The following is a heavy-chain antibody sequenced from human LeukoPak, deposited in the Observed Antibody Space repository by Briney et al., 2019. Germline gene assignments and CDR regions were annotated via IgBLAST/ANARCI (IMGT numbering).Heavy chain of an antibody. CDR2: INHSEST. Sequence: SETLSLTCAVYGGSFSGYYWSWIRQPPGKGLEWIGEINHSESTNYNPSLKSRVTVSVDTSKNQFSLKLTSVTAADAAVYYCATRPDGPGGFDPWGQGTLATVSS. D-gene: IGHD2-8*01. V-gene: IGHV4-34*01. J-gene: IGHJ5*02. CDR3: ATRPDGPGGFDP. CDR1: GGSFSGYY.